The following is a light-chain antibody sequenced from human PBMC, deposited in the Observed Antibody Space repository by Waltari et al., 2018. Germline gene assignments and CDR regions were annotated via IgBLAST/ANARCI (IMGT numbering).Light chain of an antibody. CDR3: QVWDSSTSHAV. J-gene: IGLJ2*01. CDR1: SIGSKS. V-gene: IGLV3-21*02. CDR2: EDS. Sequence: SYVLTQPPSVSVAPGQTATITCGGKSIGSKSVHWYQQKPGRAPVVVVYEDSVRPSGVPARFSGSNSGNTATLSISRVEAGDEADYYCQVWDSSTSHAVFGGGTKLTVL.